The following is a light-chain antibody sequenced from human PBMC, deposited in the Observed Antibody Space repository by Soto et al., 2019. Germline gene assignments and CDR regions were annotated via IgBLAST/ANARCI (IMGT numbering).Light chain of an antibody. Sequence: QSVMTQPPSVSAAPGQKVTISCSGSSSNIGGNSVSWYQQLPGTAPKLLIYDDNKRPSGIPDRFSGSKSGTSATLGITGFQTGDEADYYCSSYTARGTRVFGTGTKVTVL. CDR2: DDN. V-gene: IGLV1-51*01. CDR3: SSYTARGTRV. CDR1: SSNIGGNS. J-gene: IGLJ1*01.